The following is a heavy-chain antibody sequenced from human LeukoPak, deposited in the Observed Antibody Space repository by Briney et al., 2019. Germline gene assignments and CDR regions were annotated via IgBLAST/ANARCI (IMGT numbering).Heavy chain of an antibody. Sequence: SETLSLTCTVSGGSISSSSYYWGWIRQPPGKGLEWIESIYYSGSTYYNPSLKSRVTISVDTSKNQFSLKLSSVTAADTAVYYCARLGHCSGGSCNRYDFDYWGQGTLVTASS. J-gene: IGHJ4*02. CDR1: GGSISSSSYY. D-gene: IGHD2-15*01. CDR2: IYYSGST. CDR3: ARLGHCSGGSCNRYDFDY. V-gene: IGHV4-39*01.